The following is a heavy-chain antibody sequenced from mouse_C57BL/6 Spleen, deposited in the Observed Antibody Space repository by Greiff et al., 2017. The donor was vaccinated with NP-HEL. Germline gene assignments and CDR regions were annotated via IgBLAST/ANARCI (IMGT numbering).Heavy chain of an antibody. CDR1: GYTFTSYW. J-gene: IGHJ1*03. V-gene: IGHV1-64*01. CDR2: IHPNSGST. CDR3: ERLGGNWDLDV. Sequence: VQLQQSGAELVKPGASVKLSCKASGYTFTSYWMHWVKQRPGQGLEWIGMIHPNSGSTNYNEKFKSKATLTVDKSTSTAYMQLSSLTSEDSAVYYCERLGGNWDLDVWGTGTTVTVSS.